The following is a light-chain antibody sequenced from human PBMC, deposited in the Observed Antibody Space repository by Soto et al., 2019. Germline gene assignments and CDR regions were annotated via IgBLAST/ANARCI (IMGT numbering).Light chain of an antibody. CDR3: LLYYGGAWV. V-gene: IGLV7-43*01. CDR1: TGTVTSGYY. Sequence: QAVVTQEPSVTVSPGGTVTLTCASSTGTVTSGYYPTWFQQKPGQPPRTLIYSTSNKQSWTPARFSGSLLGGKAALTLSGVQPEDEADYYCLLYYGGAWVFGGGTKLTVL. CDR2: STS. J-gene: IGLJ3*02.